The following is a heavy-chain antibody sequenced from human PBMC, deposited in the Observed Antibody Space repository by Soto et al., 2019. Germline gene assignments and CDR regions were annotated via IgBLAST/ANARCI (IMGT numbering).Heavy chain of an antibody. CDR2: ISGSGGST. CDR3: AKDGRYPVVVVAATYAVDAFDI. V-gene: IGHV3-23*01. Sequence: GGSLRLSCAASGFTFSSYAMSWVRQAPGKGLEWVSAISGSGGSTYYADSVKGRFTISRDNSKNTLYLQMNSLRAEDTAVYYCAKDGRYPVVVVAATYAVDAFDIWGQGTMVTVSS. D-gene: IGHD2-15*01. CDR1: GFTFSSYA. J-gene: IGHJ3*02.